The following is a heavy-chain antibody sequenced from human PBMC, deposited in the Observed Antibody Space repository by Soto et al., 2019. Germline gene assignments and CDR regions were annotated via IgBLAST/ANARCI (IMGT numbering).Heavy chain of an antibody. CDR3: ARLEGLATISYYFDF. D-gene: IGHD3-3*01. V-gene: IGHV4-39*01. J-gene: IGHJ4*02. CDR2: IYYRGNT. CDR1: GDSINTDRYY. Sequence: SENLPLTWSVSGDSINTDRYYLFFIRQPTGKGLEWIGSIYYRGNTYYNPSLQTRVTISLDKSKSQFSLKLTSVTAADSAVYFCARLEGLATISYYFDFWGQGALVTVSS.